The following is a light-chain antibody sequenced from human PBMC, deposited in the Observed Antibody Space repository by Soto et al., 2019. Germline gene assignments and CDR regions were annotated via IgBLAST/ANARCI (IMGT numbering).Light chain of an antibody. CDR1: QSVSSNY. J-gene: IGKJ1*01. CDR2: GAS. Sequence: EIVLTQSPGTLSLSPGERATLSCRASQSVSSNYLAWYQQKPGQAPRPLIYGASSRATGIPDRFSGSGSGTDFTLTISRLEPEDFAVYDCQQHAGSVRTFGQGTKVDIK. V-gene: IGKV3-20*01. CDR3: QQHAGSVRT.